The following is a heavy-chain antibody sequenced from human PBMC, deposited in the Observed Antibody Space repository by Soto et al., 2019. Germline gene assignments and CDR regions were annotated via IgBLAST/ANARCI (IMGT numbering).Heavy chain of an antibody. Sequence: EVHLLESGGNLVQPGGSLRLSCAASGFTFSSYAMSWVCQAPGKGPEWVSSISGSGDVIHYADSVKGRFTISRDNSKNTLWLQMNSLRAEDTAVYYCAKAIRFLDMALDNWGQGALVTVSS. J-gene: IGHJ4*02. CDR1: GFTFSSYA. CDR2: ISGSGDVI. CDR3: AKAIRFLDMALDN. D-gene: IGHD3-9*01. V-gene: IGHV3-23*01.